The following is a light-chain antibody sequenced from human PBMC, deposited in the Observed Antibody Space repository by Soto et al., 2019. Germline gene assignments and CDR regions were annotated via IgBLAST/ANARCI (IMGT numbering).Light chain of an antibody. J-gene: IGKJ5*01. V-gene: IGKV3-20*01. Sequence: EIVLTQSPGTLSLSPGERGTLSCRASQNVDSNYLAWYQQKPGQAPRIIIFGASGRATGIPDRFSGSGSGTDFTLTISRLEPEDFAVYYCQQYNNWPPITFGQGTRLEIK. CDR2: GAS. CDR1: QNVDSNY. CDR3: QQYNNWPPIT.